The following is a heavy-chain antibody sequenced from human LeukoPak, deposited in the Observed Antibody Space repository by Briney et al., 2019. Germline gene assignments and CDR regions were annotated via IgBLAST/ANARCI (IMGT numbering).Heavy chain of an antibody. CDR1: GGSLSGYY. D-gene: IGHD3-10*01. J-gene: IGHJ4*02. Sequence: SETLSLTCAVNGGSLSGYYWSWLRQSPGQGLEWIAEISHRGNTNYNPSLKGRVTLSLNTSKNQFSLRLSSVTAADTAVYYCARGCAWHGGCLNCWGQGALVTVSS. CDR2: ISHRGNT. V-gene: IGHV4-34*01. CDR3: ARGCAWHGGCLNC.